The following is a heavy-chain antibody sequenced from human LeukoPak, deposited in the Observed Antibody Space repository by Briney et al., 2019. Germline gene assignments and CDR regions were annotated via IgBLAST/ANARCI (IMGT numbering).Heavy chain of an antibody. CDR2: IRSKAYGGTT. CDR3: TRSCSSTSWGYDY. J-gene: IGHJ4*02. V-gene: IGHV3-49*03. D-gene: IGHD2-2*01. Sequence: GGSLRLSCTASGFAFGDYAMSWFRQAPGKGLESVGFIRSKAYGGTTEYAASVKGRFTISRDDSKSIAYLQMNSLKTEDTAVYYCTRSCSSTSWGYDYWGQGTLVTVSS. CDR1: GFAFGDYA.